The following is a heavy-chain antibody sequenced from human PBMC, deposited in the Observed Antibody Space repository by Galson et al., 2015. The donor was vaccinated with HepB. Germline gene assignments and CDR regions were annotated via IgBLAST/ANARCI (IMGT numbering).Heavy chain of an antibody. CDR2: ISGSGGST. CDR3: AKDRPPRRLAAAGTGWFDP. CDR1: GFTFSSYA. D-gene: IGHD6-13*01. Sequence: SLRLSCAASGFTFSSYAMSWVRQAPGKGLEWVSAISGSGGSTYYADSVKGRFTISRDNSKNTLYLQMNSLRAEDTAVYYCAKDRPPRRLAAAGTGWFDPWGQGTLVTVSS. V-gene: IGHV3-23*01. J-gene: IGHJ5*02.